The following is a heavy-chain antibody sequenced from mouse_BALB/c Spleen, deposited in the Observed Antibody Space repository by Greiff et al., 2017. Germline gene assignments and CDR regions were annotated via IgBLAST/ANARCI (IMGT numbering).Heavy chain of an antibody. D-gene: IGHD1-1*01. Sequence: EEQLQQSGPELVKPGASVKISCKASGYTFTDYNMHWVKQSHGKSLEWIGYIYPYNGGTGYNQKFKSKATLTVDNSSSTAYMELRSLTSEDSAVYYCARGYYGSSYGFAYWGQGTLVTVSA. V-gene: IGHV1S29*02. CDR3: ARGYYGSSYGFAY. CDR2: IYPYNGGT. CDR1: GYTFTDYN. J-gene: IGHJ3*01.